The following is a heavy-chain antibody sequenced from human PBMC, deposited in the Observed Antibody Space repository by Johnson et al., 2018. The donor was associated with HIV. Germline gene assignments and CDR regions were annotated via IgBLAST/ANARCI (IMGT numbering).Heavy chain of an antibody. V-gene: IGHV3-30*04. Sequence: QVQLVESGGGLVQPGGSLRLSCAASGFTFSSYAMHWVRQAPAKGLEWVAVISYDGSDKYYAASVKGRFTISRDNAKNSLYLQMNSLRAEDTAVYYCARDSRISLIVVVSRGGFDIWGQGTMVTVSS. CDR1: GFTFSSYA. D-gene: IGHD3-22*01. CDR3: ARDSRISLIVVVSRGGFDI. J-gene: IGHJ3*02. CDR2: ISYDGSDK.